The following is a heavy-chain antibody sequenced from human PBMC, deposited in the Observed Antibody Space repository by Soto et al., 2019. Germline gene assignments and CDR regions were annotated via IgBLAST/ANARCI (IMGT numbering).Heavy chain of an antibody. D-gene: IGHD6-19*01. CDR1: GFSLDTNGLG. CDR3: AQSQGARVGWYGWFEH. J-gene: IGHJ1*01. CDR2: VYWNDDK. Sequence: GAGPTLVNPTQTLSLTCTFSGFSLDTNGLGVGWIRQPPGNSLECLALVYWNDDKRFSPSLWGRITITKDTSHNQVVLTMTNVGTEDTASYYCAQSQGARVGWYGWFEHWGPGTLVNVSS. V-gene: IGHV2-5*01.